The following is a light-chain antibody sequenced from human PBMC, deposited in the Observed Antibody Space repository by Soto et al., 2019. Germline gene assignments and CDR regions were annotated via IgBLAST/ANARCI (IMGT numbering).Light chain of an antibody. V-gene: IGKV1-5*03. CDR1: QSISSW. J-gene: IGKJ1*01. Sequence: DIQMTQSPSTLSASVGDRVTITCRASQSISSWLAWYQQKPGTAPKLLIYNASTLQTGVPSRFSGSGSGTEFTLTISSLQPDDFATYYCQQYNYNWTFGQGTKVEIK. CDR3: QQYNYNWT. CDR2: NAS.